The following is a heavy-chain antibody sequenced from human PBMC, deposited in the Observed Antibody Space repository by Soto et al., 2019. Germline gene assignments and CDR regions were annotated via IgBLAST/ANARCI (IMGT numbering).Heavy chain of an antibody. Sequence: ASVKVSCKTSGYTFTSYAIHWVRQAPGQRLEWMGWINADNGDTKYSQKFSGRVTITRDTSANTAFMELSSLRSEDTAMYYCARELQGLYYFDFWGQGTLVTVSS. J-gene: IGHJ4*02. CDR2: INADNGDT. CDR3: ARELQGLYYFDF. V-gene: IGHV1-3*01. D-gene: IGHD4-4*01. CDR1: GYTFTSYA.